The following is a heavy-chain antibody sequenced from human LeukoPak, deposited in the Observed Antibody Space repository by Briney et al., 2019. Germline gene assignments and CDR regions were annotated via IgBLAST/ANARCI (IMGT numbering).Heavy chain of an antibody. V-gene: IGHV3-13*01. CDR1: GFTFSNYD. D-gene: IGHD6-19*01. Sequence: GGSLRLSCAASGFTFSNYDMHWVRQAPGKSLEWVSVIGTAGNTYYLGSVKGRFTISRENAKNSLFLQMNSLSAGDTAIYYCARSKSYSSGWTDFDYWGQGTLVTVSS. CDR2: IGTAGNT. J-gene: IGHJ4*02. CDR3: ARSKSYSSGWTDFDY.